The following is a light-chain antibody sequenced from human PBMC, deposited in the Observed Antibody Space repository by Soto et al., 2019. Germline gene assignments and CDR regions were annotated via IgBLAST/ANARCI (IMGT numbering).Light chain of an antibody. CDR2: DVS. J-gene: IGLJ1*01. Sequence: QSVLTQHASVSGSAGQSITIFCTGTSSDVGGYNYVSWYQQHPCKAPKLMIYDVSNRPSCVSNRFSGSKSGNTTSLTISGLQAEDEADYYCNSYISSSTYVFGNGTKVTVL. CDR3: NSYISSSTYV. V-gene: IGLV2-14*01. CDR1: SSDVGGYNY.